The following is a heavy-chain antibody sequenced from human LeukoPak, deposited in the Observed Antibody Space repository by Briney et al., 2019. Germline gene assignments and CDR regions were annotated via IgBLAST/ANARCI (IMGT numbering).Heavy chain of an antibody. CDR1: GYTFTSYA. V-gene: IGHV1-3*01. Sequence: GASVKVSCKASGYTFTSYAMHWVRQAPGQRLEWMGWINAGNGNTKYSQKFQGRVTITRDTSASTAYMELSSLRSEDAAVYYCAREGYYASSGSVWAFDIWGQGTMVTVSS. J-gene: IGHJ3*02. CDR2: INAGNGNT. D-gene: IGHD3-22*01. CDR3: AREGYYASSGSVWAFDI.